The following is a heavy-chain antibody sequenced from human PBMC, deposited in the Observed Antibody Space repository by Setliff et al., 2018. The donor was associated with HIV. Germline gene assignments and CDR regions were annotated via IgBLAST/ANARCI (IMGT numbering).Heavy chain of an antibody. CDR1: GFIFSDFY. CDR2: ISFSGNTI. Sequence: GESLKISCAASGFIFSDFYMTWIRQAPGKGLEWVAYISFSGNTIYYTDSVKGRFTISRDNARNSLYLQMNSLRADDTAVYYCARAKIGPYGDSTYYYGLDVWGQGTTVTVSS. D-gene: IGHD4-17*01. J-gene: IGHJ6*02. CDR3: ARAKIGPYGDSTYYYGLDV. V-gene: IGHV3-11*01.